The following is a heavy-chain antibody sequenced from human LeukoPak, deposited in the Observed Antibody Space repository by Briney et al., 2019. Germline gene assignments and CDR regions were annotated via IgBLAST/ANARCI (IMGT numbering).Heavy chain of an antibody. CDR2: IYHSGST. V-gene: IGHV4-4*02. CDR3: ARVNYYDSSGCIDY. Sequence: SETLSLTCAVSGVSISSSNWWSWVRQPPGKGLEWIGEIYHSGSTNYNPSLKSRVTISVDKSKNQFSLKLSSVTAADTAVYYCARVNYYDSSGCIDYWGQGTLVTVSS. CDR1: GVSISSSNW. D-gene: IGHD3-22*01. J-gene: IGHJ4*02.